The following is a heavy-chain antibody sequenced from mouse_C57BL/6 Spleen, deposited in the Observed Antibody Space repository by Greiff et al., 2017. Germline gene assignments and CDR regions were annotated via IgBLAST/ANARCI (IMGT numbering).Heavy chain of an antibody. Sequence: QVQLQQPGAELVRPGTSVKLSCKASGYTFTSYWMHWVKQRPGQGLEWIGVIDPSASSTNYNQKFKGKATLTVDTSSSTAYMQLSSLTSEDSAVYYCARKGTRYYAMDYWGQGTSVTVSS. CDR2: IDPSASST. D-gene: IGHD2-14*01. CDR1: GYTFTSYW. V-gene: IGHV1-59*01. J-gene: IGHJ4*01. CDR3: ARKGTRYYAMDY.